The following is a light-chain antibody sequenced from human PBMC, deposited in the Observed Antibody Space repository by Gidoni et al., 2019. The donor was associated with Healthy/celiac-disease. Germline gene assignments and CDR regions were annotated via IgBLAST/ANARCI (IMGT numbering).Light chain of an antibody. V-gene: IGKV3-11*01. Sequence: EIVLTQSPATLSLSPGERATLSCRASKSVSSYLDWYQQKPGQAPRLLIYDASNRATGIPARFSGSGSGTDFTLTISSLEPEDFAVYYCQQRSNWLTFGGGTKVEIK. J-gene: IGKJ4*01. CDR3: QQRSNWLT. CDR1: KSVSSY. CDR2: DAS.